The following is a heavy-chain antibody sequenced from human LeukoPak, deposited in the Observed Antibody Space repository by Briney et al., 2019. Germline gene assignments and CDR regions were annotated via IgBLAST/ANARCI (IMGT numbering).Heavy chain of an antibody. Sequence: PSETLSLTCTVSGGSISSSSYYWGWIRQPPGKGLEWIGSIYYSGSTYYNPSLKSRVTISVDTSKNQFSLKLSSVTAADTAVYYCARHEGGSDYVPFDYWGQGTLVTVSS. CDR1: GGSISSSSYY. D-gene: IGHD5-12*01. J-gene: IGHJ4*02. V-gene: IGHV4-39*07. CDR2: IYYSGST. CDR3: ARHEGGSDYVPFDY.